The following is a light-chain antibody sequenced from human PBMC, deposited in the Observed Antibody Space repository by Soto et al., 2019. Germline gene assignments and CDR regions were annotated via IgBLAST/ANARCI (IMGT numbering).Light chain of an antibody. V-gene: IGLV2-14*01. CDR1: SSDVGGYNY. J-gene: IGLJ2*01. CDR2: DVS. CDR3: SSYTTNSPHVA. Sequence: QSALTQPASVSGSPGQSITISCTGTSSDVGGYNYVSWFQQHPGKAPKVMIYDVSDRPSGVSNRFSGSKSGNTASLTISGLQAEDEADYYCSSYTTNSPHVAFGGGTKLTVL.